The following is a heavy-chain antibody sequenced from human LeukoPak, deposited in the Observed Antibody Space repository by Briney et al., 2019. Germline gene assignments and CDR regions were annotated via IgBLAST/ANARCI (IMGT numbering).Heavy chain of an antibody. CDR3: ARDRRYCGGGSCYFDYFFDY. CDR2: ISYDGSIN. Sequence: GGSLRLSCAASGFTFSSYAMHWVRQAPGKGLEWVAVISYDGSINFYAASVKGRFTISRDNSKNTLYLQMNSLRAEDSALYFCARDRRYCGGGSCYFDYFFDYWGQGTLVTVSS. V-gene: IGHV3-30-3*01. J-gene: IGHJ4*02. D-gene: IGHD2-15*01. CDR1: GFTFSSYA.